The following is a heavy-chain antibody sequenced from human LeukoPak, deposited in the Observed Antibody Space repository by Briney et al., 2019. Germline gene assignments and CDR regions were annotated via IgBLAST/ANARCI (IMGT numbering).Heavy chain of an antibody. J-gene: IGHJ4*02. CDR1: GSSISSDYY. Sequence: SETLSLTCSVSGSSISSDYYWGWVRQPPGKGLEWIGSIKHRGRSYYNPSLKSRVTISVDTSKNQFSLKLSSVTAADTAVYYCARIRIDPVGYFDYWGQGTLVTVSS. CDR2: IKHRGRS. V-gene: IGHV4-38-2*02. D-gene: IGHD1-26*01. CDR3: ARIRIDPVGYFDY.